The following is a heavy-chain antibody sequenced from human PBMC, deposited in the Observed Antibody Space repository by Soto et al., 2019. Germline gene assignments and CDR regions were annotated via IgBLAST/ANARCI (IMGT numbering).Heavy chain of an antibody. J-gene: IGHJ5*02. D-gene: IGHD3-22*01. V-gene: IGHV4-39*01. CDR2: IYYSGST. CDR3: ARQGRITMIVVVAGFDP. Sequence: SETLSLTCTVSGGSVSSCIYYWSWRRQPPGKGLEWIGSIYYSGSTYYNPSLKSRVTISVDTSKNQFSLKLSSVTAADTAVYYCARQGRITMIVVVAGFDPWGQGTLVTVSS. CDR1: GGSVSSCIYY.